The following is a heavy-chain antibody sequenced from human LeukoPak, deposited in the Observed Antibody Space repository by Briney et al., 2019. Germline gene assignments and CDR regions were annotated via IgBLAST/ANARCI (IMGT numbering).Heavy chain of an antibody. CDR3: ARDLYGSGSSQLYYFDY. CDR2: IYHYGST. D-gene: IGHD3-10*01. Sequence: SETLSLTCSVSDYSISSGYHWGWIRQPPGKGLEWIGIIYHYGSTFYNPSLKSRVTISVDTSKNQFSLKLSSVTAADTAVYYCARDLYGSGSSQLYYFDYWGQGTLVTVSS. CDR1: DYSISSGYH. J-gene: IGHJ4*02. V-gene: IGHV4-38-2*02.